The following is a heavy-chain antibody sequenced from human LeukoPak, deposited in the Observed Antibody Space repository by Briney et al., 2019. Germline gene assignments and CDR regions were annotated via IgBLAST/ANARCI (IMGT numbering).Heavy chain of an antibody. D-gene: IGHD3-22*01. Sequence: ASVKVSCKASGYAFTGYYLHWVRQAPGQGLEWMGWMNPNSGGTHFAQRFQGRVTMTRDTIISTAYMELSRPRSDDTAVYYCAKAPEEGWLLLDYWGQGTLVTVSS. V-gene: IGHV1-2*02. CDR2: MNPNSGGT. CDR3: AKAPEEGWLLLDY. CDR1: GYAFTGYY. J-gene: IGHJ4*02.